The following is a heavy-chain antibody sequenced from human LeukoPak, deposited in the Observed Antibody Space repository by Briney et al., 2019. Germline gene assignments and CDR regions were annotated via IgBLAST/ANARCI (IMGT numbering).Heavy chain of an antibody. D-gene: IGHD2-2*01. Sequence: GGSLRLSCAASGVTFSSYSMNWVRQAPGKGLEWLSSISSSRYIYYADTVKGRFTNARDNAKNSLYVQMNSLRAEDTAVYYCARGYCSSTSCPEAFDIWGQGTMVTVSS. J-gene: IGHJ3*02. CDR1: GVTFSSYS. CDR3: ARGYCSSTSCPEAFDI. CDR2: ISSSRYI. V-gene: IGHV3-21*01.